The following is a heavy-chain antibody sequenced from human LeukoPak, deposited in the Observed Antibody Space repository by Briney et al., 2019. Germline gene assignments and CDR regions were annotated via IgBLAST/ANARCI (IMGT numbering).Heavy chain of an antibody. CDR2: IYYSGST. CDR3: ARGPRLHYYGSGSYRTRTSYYFDY. J-gene: IGHJ4*02. V-gene: IGHV4-39*07. D-gene: IGHD3-10*01. Sequence: SETLSLTCTVSGGSISSSSYYWGWIRQPPGKGLEWIGSIYYSGSTYYNPSLKSRVTISVDTSKNQFSLKLMSVTAADTAVYYCARGPRLHYYGSGSYRTRTSYYFDYWGQGTLVTVSS. CDR1: GGSISSSSYY.